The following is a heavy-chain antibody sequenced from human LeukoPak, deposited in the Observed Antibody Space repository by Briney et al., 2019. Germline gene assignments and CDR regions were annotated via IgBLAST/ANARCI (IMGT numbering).Heavy chain of an antibody. CDR3: ARPQREIQTGGYGY. V-gene: IGHV4-61*01. D-gene: IGHD1-14*01. Sequence: SETLSLTCIVSGGSVSSSSYYWSWIRQPPGKGLEWIGYIYYSGSASYNPSLKSRVTISVDTSKNQFSLKLSSVTAADTAVYYCARPQREIQTGGYGYWGQGTLVTVSS. J-gene: IGHJ4*02. CDR1: GGSVSSSSYY. CDR2: IYYSGSA.